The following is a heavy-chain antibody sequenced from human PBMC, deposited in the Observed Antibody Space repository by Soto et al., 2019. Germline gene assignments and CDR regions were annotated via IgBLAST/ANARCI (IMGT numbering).Heavy chain of an antibody. CDR1: GFTFSDYS. Sequence: QVQLVESGGGLVKPGGSLRLSCAASGFTFSDYSMSWIRQAPGKGLEWVSYISSSGSTIYYADSVKGRFTISRDNAKNSLYLQMNSLRAEDTAVYYCARDRGGEYCTNGVCYTGDYYGMDVWGQGTTVTVSS. CDR2: ISSSGSTI. D-gene: IGHD2-8*01. CDR3: ARDRGGEYCTNGVCYTGDYYGMDV. J-gene: IGHJ6*02. V-gene: IGHV3-11*01.